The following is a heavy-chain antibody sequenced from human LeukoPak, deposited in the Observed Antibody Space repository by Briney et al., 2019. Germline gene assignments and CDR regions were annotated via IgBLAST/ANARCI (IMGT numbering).Heavy chain of an antibody. D-gene: IGHD5-18*01. Sequence: GGSLRLSCAASGFTFISYEMNWIRHAPEEGLEWGSYISGSDGTIYYADSVKGRFTVSRDNAKNSLFLQMNSLRVEDTAVYYCARARGHRRYGFDYWGQGTLVTVSS. CDR1: GFTFISYE. CDR2: ISGSDGTI. J-gene: IGHJ4*02. V-gene: IGHV3-48*03. CDR3: ARARGHRRYGFDY.